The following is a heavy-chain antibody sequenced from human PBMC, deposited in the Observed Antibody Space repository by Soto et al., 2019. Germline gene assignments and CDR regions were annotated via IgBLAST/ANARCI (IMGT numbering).Heavy chain of an antibody. Sequence: GSLRLSCAASGSPFSSYAMSWVRQTPEGGLEWVAAISGGGNDRYYADFVQGRFTFSRDNSRNILYLHMNSPRADDTAMYFCARSLFMVAPDSEPFDHWGQGTLVTV. CDR2: ISGGGNDR. D-gene: IGHD3-22*01. V-gene: IGHV3-23*01. CDR1: GSPFSSYA. CDR3: ARSLFMVAPDSEPFDH. J-gene: IGHJ4*02.